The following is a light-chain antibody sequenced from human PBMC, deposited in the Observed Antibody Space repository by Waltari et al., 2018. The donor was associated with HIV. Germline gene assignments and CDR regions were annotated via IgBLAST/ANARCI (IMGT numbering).Light chain of an antibody. Sequence: QSVLTPPPSVSAAPGQKVTLSCPGSSSNIGNNYVSWYQQIPGTAPRLVIYDTNDRPSGIPDRFSGSKSGTSATLGITGPQTGDEADYYCGTWDSSLSAVVFGGGTKLTVL. V-gene: IGLV1-51*01. CDR2: DTN. CDR3: GTWDSSLSAVV. CDR1: SSNIGNNY. J-gene: IGLJ2*01.